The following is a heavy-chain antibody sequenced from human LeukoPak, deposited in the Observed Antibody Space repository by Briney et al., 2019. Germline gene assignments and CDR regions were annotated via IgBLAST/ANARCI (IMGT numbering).Heavy chain of an antibody. D-gene: IGHD2-15*01. CDR2: IKEDGSQK. CDR1: GFTFSNYW. J-gene: IGHJ5*02. CDR3: ARGGDVVVVAATDLNWFDP. Sequence: GGSLRLSCVASGFTFSNYWMSWVRQAPGKGLEWVANIKEDGSQKYYVDSVKGRFTISRDNAKNSLYLQMNSLRAEDTAVYYCARGGDVVVVAATDLNWFDPWGREPWSPSPQ. V-gene: IGHV3-7*02.